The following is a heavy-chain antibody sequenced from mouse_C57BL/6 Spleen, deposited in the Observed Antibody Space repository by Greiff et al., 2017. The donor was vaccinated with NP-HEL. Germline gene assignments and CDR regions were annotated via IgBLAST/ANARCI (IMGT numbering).Heavy chain of an antibody. D-gene: IGHD1-1*01. J-gene: IGHJ1*03. V-gene: IGHV5-17*01. Sequence: FTISRDNAKNTLFLQMTSLRSEDTAMYYCARRGSSYEYFDVWGTGTTVTVSS. CDR3: ARRGSSYEYFDV.